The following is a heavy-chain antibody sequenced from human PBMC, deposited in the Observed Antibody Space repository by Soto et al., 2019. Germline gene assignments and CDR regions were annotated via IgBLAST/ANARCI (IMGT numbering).Heavy chain of an antibody. CDR1: GGTFSSYA. J-gene: IGHJ6*02. V-gene: IGHV1-69*13. CDR2: IIPIFGTA. CDR3: ARRHKGVKRWLQFHYYYGMDV. Sequence: GASVKVSCKASGGTFSSYAISWVRQAPGQGLEWMGGIIPIFGTANYAQKFQGRVTITADESTSTAYMELSSLRSEDTAVYYCARRHKGVKRWLQFHYYYGMDVWGQGTTVTVSS. D-gene: IGHD5-12*01.